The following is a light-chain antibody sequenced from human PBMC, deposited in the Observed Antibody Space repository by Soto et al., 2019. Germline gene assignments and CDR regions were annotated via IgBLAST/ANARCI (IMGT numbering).Light chain of an antibody. V-gene: IGKV1-5*03. CDR1: QSISSW. Sequence: DIQMTQSPSTLSASVGDRVTITCRASQSISSWLAWYQQKPGKAPKLLIYQASSLESGVPSTFSGSGSGTDITITISSLQPDDFATYYCQRYNTYPWTFGQGTKVEIK. J-gene: IGKJ1*01. CDR3: QRYNTYPWT. CDR2: QAS.